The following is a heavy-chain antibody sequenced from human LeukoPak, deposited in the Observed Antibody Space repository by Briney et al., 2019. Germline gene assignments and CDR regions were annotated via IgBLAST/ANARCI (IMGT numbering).Heavy chain of an antibody. J-gene: IGHJ6*02. CDR3: ARVGYYDSSGYYWPYYYYYYGMDV. Sequence: PSETLSLTCTVSGGSISSYYWSWIRQPPGKGLEWIGYIYYSGSTNYNPSLKSRVTISVHTSKNQFSLKLSSVTAADTAVYYRARVGYYDSSGYYWPYYYYYYGMDVWGQGTTVTVSS. CDR1: GGSISSYY. D-gene: IGHD3-22*01. V-gene: IGHV4-59*01. CDR2: IYYSGST.